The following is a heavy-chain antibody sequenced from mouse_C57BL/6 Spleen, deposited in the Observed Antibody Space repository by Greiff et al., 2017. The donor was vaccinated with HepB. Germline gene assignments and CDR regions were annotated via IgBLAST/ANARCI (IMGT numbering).Heavy chain of an antibody. CDR3: AREGGAQAFFAY. D-gene: IGHD3-2*02. CDR1: GYAFTNYL. J-gene: IGHJ3*01. CDR2: INPGSGGT. V-gene: IGHV1-54*01. Sequence: VQLQQSGAELVRPGTSVKVSCKASGYAFTNYLIEWVKQRPGQGLEWIGVINPGSGGTNYNEKFKGKATLTADKSSSTAYMQLSSLTSEDSAVYFCAREGGAQAFFAYWGQGTLVTVSA.